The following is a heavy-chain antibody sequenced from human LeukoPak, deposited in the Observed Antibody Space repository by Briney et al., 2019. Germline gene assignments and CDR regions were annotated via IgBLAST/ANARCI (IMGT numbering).Heavy chain of an antibody. CDR3: ARGSKMATISSYFDY. CDR1: GGTFSSYA. J-gene: IGHJ4*02. D-gene: IGHD5-24*01. V-gene: IGHV1-69*13. CDR2: IIPIFGTA. Sequence: GASVKVSCKASGGTFSSYAMSWVRQAPGQGLEWMGGIIPIFGTANYAQKFQGRVTITADESTSTAYMELSSLRSEDTAVYYCARGSKMATISSYFDYWGQGTLVTVSS.